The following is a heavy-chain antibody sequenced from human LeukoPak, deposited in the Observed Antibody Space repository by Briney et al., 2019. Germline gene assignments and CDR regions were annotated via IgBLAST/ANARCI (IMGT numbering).Heavy chain of an antibody. V-gene: IGHV4-4*07. CDR1: GGSIINNY. CDR3: ARPLSGDWYFDL. J-gene: IGHJ2*01. CDR2: IYSSGST. D-gene: IGHD1-26*01. Sequence: PSETLSLTCTVSGGSIINNYWSWIRQPAGKGLEWIGRIYSSGSTNYNPSLKSRVTMSVDTSKNQLSLKLSSVTAADTAVYYCARPLSGDWYFDLWGRGTLVTVSS.